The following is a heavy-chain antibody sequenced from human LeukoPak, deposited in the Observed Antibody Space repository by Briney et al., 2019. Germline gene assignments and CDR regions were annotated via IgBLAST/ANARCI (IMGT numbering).Heavy chain of an antibody. D-gene: IGHD3-10*01. J-gene: IGHJ4*02. V-gene: IGHV3-23*01. CDR2: ISGSGGST. Sequence: GGSLRLSCAASGPTFSSYAMSWVRQAPGKGLEWVSAISGSGGSTYYADSVKGRFTISRDNSKNPLFLQMNSLRAEDTAVYYCAKPYYYGSRSYMDYWGQGPLVTVSS. CDR3: AKPYYYGSRSYMDY. CDR1: GPTFSSYA.